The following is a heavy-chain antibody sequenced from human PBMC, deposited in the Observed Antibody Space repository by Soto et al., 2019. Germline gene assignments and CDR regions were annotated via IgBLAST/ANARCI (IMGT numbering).Heavy chain of an antibody. CDR3: ARAGSSSVWFDP. D-gene: IGHD6-13*01. Sequence: PSETLSLTCAVSGYSISSGYYWGWIRQPPGKGLEWIGSIYHSGSTYYNPSLKSRVTISVDTSKNQFSLKLSSVTAADTAVYYCARAGSSSVWFDPWGQGTLVTVSS. V-gene: IGHV4-38-2*01. CDR2: IYHSGST. CDR1: GYSISSGYY. J-gene: IGHJ5*02.